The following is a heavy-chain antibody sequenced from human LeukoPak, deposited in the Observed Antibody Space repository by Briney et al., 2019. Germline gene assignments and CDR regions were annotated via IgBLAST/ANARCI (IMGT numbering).Heavy chain of an antibody. V-gene: IGHV1-8*01. J-gene: IGHJ6*02. CDR2: MNPSSGNT. CDR3: ARGVRITIFGVVPYYYGMDV. Sequence: ASVKVSCKASGYTFTSYDINWVRQATGQGLEWMGWMNPSSGNTGYAQKFQGRVTMTRNTSISTAYMELSSLRSEDTAVYYCARGVRITIFGVVPYYYGMDVWGQGTTVTVSS. D-gene: IGHD3-3*01. CDR1: GYTFTSYD.